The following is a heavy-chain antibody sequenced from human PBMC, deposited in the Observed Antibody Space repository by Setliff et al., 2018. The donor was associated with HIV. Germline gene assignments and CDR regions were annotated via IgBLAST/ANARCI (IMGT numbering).Heavy chain of an antibody. D-gene: IGHD2-21*01. V-gene: IGHV3-72*01. CDR3: ARTSPDQGLLRFFDY. J-gene: IGHJ4*02. Sequence: QPGGSLRLSCTASGFTFSDHYMDWVRQAPGKGLEWIGRIRNRANSHTTEYAASLKGRFTISRDDSKNSLYLQMKSLKTEDTAVYYCARTSPDQGLLRFFDYWGQGTLVTVSS. CDR1: GFTFSDHY. CDR2: IRNRANSHTT.